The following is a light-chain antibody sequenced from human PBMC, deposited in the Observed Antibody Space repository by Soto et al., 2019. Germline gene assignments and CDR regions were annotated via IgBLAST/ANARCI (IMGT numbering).Light chain of an antibody. CDR2: RNN. Sequence: QSVLTQPPSASGTPGQRVTISCSGSSSNIGSNYVYWYQQLPGTAPKLLIPRNNQRPSGVPDRFSGSKSATSASLAISGLRYEDEADYYCPAWNDSQSSKVFGTGTKLTVL. J-gene: IGLJ1*01. V-gene: IGLV1-47*01. CDR3: PAWNDSQSSKV. CDR1: SSNIGSNY.